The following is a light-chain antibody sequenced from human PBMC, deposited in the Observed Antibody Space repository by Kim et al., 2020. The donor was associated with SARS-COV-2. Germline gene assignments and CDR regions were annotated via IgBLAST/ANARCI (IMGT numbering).Light chain of an antibody. Sequence: ASVGDRVTITCRASQSISSYLNWYQQKPGKAPKLLIYAASSLQSGVSSRFNGSGSGTDFTLTISSLQPEDFATYYCQQSYSTPWTFGQGTKVDIK. J-gene: IGKJ1*01. CDR3: QQSYSTPWT. V-gene: IGKV1-39*01. CDR2: AAS. CDR1: QSISSY.